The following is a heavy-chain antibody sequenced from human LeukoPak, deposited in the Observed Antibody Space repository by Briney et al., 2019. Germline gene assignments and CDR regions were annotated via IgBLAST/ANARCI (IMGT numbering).Heavy chain of an antibody. V-gene: IGHV3-48*02. J-gene: IGHJ3*02. CDR3: ARGGYGANEDAFDI. D-gene: IGHD4-23*01. Sequence: GGSLRLSCAASGFTFSSYSMNWVRQAPGKGLEWVSYISSSTNTIYYADSVKGRFTISRDNAKTSLFLQMNSLRDEDTAVYYCARGGYGANEDAFDIWGQGTMVTVSS. CDR2: ISSSTNTI. CDR1: GFTFSSYS.